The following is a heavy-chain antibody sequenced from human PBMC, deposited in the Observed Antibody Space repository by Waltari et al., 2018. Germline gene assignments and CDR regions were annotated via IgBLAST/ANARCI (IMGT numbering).Heavy chain of an antibody. CDR3: ARGREYYYDSSGYLEYFQH. J-gene: IGHJ1*01. CDR2: IIPIFGTA. V-gene: IGHV1-69*14. CDR1: GGTFSSYA. Sequence: QVQLVQSGAEVKKPGSSVKVSCKASGGTFSSYAISWVRQAPGQGLEWMGGIIPIFGTANYAQKFQGRVTITADKSTSTAYMELSSLRSEDTAVYYCARGREYYYDSSGYLEYFQHWGQGTLVTVSS. D-gene: IGHD3-22*01.